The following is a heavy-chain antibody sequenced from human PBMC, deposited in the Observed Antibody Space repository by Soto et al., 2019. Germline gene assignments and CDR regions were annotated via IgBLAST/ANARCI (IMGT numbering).Heavy chain of an antibody. V-gene: IGHV3-21*01. J-gene: IGHJ4*02. CDR2: ISSSSSYI. Sequence: EVQLVESGGGLVKPGGSLRLSCAASGFTFSSYSMNWVRQAPGKGLEWVSSISSSSSYIYYADSVKGRFTISRDNAKNSLYLQMNSLRAEDTAVYYCARDMSAPPEFDYWGQGTLVTVSS. CDR3: ARDMSAPPEFDY. CDR1: GFTFSSYS. D-gene: IGHD3-10*02.